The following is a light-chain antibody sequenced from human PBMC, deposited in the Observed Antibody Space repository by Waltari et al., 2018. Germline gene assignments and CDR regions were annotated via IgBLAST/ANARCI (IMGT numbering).Light chain of an antibody. J-gene: IGKJ5*01. V-gene: IGKV3-15*01. CDR1: QSIYDN. CDR3: QQYNRWPPIT. CDR2: RAS. Sequence: EVVMTQDPATLSESPGERATLSCRASQSIYDNLAWYQHKPGQAPRLLINRASSRATGIPARFSGRGSGTEFTLTISSLQSEDSAIYYCQQYNRWPPITFGQGTRLEIK.